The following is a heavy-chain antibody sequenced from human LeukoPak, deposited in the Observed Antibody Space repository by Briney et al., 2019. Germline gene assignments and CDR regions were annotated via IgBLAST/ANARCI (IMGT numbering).Heavy chain of an antibody. CDR2: ISSNGGST. D-gene: IGHD1-1*01. Sequence: GSPRLSCSASGFTFSRYAMHWVCQAPGKGLEYVSAISSNGGSTYYADSVKGRCTISRDNSRNTLHLQMNSLRAEDTAVYYCAKDRTGTTGESRPDYCGQGALFSASS. V-gene: IGHV3-64*04. CDR1: GFTFSRYA. CDR3: AKDRTGTTGESRPDY. J-gene: IGHJ4*02.